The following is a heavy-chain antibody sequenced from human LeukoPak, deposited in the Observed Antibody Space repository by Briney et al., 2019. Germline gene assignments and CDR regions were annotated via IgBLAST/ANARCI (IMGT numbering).Heavy chain of an antibody. D-gene: IGHD6-6*01. CDR3: AKGSAAPDWYFDL. Sequence: GGSLRLSCAASGFTFSSYSMNWVRQAPGKGLEWVSYISSSSSTIYYADSVKGRFTISRDNAKNSLYLQMNSLRDEDTAVYYCAKGSAAPDWYFDLWGRGTLVTVSS. V-gene: IGHV3-48*02. J-gene: IGHJ2*01. CDR1: GFTFSSYS. CDR2: ISSSSSTI.